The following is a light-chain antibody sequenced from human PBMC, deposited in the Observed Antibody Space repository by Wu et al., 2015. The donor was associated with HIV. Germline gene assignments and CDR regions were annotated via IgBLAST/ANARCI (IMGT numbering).Light chain of an antibody. CDR2: DAS. V-gene: IGKV1-13*02. CDR1: QGISSA. Sequence: LTQSPSSLSASVGDRVTITCRASQGISSALAWYQQKPGKTPKLLIYDASSLESGVPSRFTGSGSGTDYTLTISSLQPEDFATYYCQQSYSLPPTFGQGTRLEIK. J-gene: IGKJ5*01. CDR3: QQSYSLPPT.